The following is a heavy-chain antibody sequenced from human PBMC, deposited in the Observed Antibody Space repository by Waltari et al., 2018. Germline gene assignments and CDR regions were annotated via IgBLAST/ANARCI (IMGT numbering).Heavy chain of an antibody. D-gene: IGHD2-21*02. CDR1: GYSISSGYY. CDR2: SDHSGST. Sequence: QVQLQESGPGLVKPSETLSLTCTVSGYSISSGYYWGWIRQPPGKGLEWIGTSDHSGSTYYHPSLKSRVIISVDKSKNQFSLRLSSVTAADTAVYYCAREIRGVVTPGGYFDYWGQGTLVTVSS. V-gene: IGHV4-38-2*02. J-gene: IGHJ4*02. CDR3: AREIRGVVTPGGYFDY.